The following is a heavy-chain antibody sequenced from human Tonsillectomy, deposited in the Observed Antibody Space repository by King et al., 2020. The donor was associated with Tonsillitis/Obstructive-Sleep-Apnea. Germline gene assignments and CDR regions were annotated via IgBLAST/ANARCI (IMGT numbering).Heavy chain of an antibody. D-gene: IGHD2-15*01. J-gene: IGHJ6*02. CDR3: ARDPDIVVVVAATPDYYYYGMDV. Sequence: QLVQSGAEVKKPGASVKVSCKASGYTFTSYGISWVRQAPGQGLEWMGWISAYNGNTNYAQKLQGRVTMTTDTSTSTAYMELRSLRSDDTAVYYCARDPDIVVVVAATPDYYYYGMDVWGQGTTVTVSS. V-gene: IGHV1-18*01. CDR1: GYTFTSYG. CDR2: ISAYNGNT.